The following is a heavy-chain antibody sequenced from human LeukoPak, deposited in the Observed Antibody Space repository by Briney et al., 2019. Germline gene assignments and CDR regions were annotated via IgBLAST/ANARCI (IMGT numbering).Heavy chain of an antibody. CDR1: GGSVTTSSYS. J-gene: IGHJ6*02. CDR3: ARTSGWPHVTPYYYYGMDV. D-gene: IGHD6-19*01. CDR2: IDYSRST. Sequence: PSETLSLTCTVAGGSVTTSSYSWRWIRQPPGKGLEWIGYIDYSRSTNYNPSLKSPFTTSVETSNNQFSLKLSSVTAGDTAVYYCARTSGWPHVTPYYYYGMDVWGQGTTVTVSS. V-gene: IGHV4-61*01.